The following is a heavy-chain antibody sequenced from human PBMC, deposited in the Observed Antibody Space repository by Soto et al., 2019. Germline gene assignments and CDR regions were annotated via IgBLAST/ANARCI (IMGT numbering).Heavy chain of an antibody. CDR3: ARGTYYDFWSGLAPLTYYYDSSGYYYFDY. V-gene: IGHV3-7*04. Sequence: GGSLRLSCAASGFTFSSYWMSWVRQAPGKGLEWVANIKQDGSEKYYVDSVKGRFTISRDNANNSLYLQMNRLRAEDTAVYYCARGTYYDFWSGLAPLTYYYDSSGYYYFDYWGQGTLVTVSS. J-gene: IGHJ4*02. CDR2: IKQDGSEK. D-gene: IGHD3-22*01. CDR1: GFTFSSYW.